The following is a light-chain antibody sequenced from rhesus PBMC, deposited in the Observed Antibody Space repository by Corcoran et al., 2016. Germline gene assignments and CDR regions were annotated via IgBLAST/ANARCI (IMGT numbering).Light chain of an antibody. V-gene: IGKV1-28*03. CDR1: QDISSS. J-gene: IGKJ2*01. Sequence: DIQMTQSPSSLSASVGDTVTITCRASQDISSSLNWFQQKPGKAPKLLIYAASSLERGVPSRFSGSGSVTDFTLTISSLQPEDFAVYYCLQHNSYPYSFGQGTKVEIK. CDR2: AAS. CDR3: LQHNSYPYS.